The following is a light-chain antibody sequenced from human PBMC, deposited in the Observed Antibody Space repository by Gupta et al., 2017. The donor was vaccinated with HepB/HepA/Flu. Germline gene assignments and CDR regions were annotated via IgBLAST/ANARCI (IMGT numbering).Light chain of an antibody. V-gene: IGKV3-11*01. CDR3: QQRSYCPPLT. CDR1: QSVSIY. J-gene: IGKJ5*01. Sequence: EIAFTHSPSTLYLSPWERATLSCRASQSVSIYLSLYQQKPGQAPRLLIYDSLYRATGIPARFSGSGSGTDFTLTISSREQEDFAGYYSQQRSYCPPLTFGQGTLLDIK. CDR2: DSL.